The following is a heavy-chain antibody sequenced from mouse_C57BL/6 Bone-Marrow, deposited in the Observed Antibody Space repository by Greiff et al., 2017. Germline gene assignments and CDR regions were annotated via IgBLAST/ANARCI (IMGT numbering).Heavy chain of an antibody. CDR3: ARARPYDYNVRYFDY. CDR2: IYPGDGDT. J-gene: IGHJ2*01. CDR1: GYAFSSYW. Sequence: QVQLQQSGAELVKPGASVKISCKASGYAFSSYWMTLVKQRPGKGLVWIGQIYPGDGDTNYNGKFKGKATLTADKSSSTAYMQLSSLTSEDSAVYFYARARPYDYNVRYFDYWGQGTTLTVSS. D-gene: IGHD2-4*01. V-gene: IGHV1-80*01.